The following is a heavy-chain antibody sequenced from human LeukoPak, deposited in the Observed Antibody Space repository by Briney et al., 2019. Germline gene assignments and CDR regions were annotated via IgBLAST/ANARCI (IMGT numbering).Heavy chain of an antibody. V-gene: IGHV3-23*01. J-gene: IGHJ4*02. D-gene: IGHD6-19*01. Sequence: GGSLRLSCAASGFSFSSSAMSWVRQAPGQGLEWVSAINDSGDSTYYADSVKGRFTVSRDNSKNTLYLQMNGLRAEDTAVYYCAKAAGGLVYWGQGTLVIISS. CDR2: INDSGDST. CDR1: GFSFSSSA. CDR3: AKAAGGLVY.